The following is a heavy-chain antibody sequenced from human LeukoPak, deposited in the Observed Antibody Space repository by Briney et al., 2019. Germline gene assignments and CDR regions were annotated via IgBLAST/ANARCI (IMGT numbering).Heavy chain of an antibody. CDR1: GYTFTSYD. CDR2: MNPHSGNT. J-gene: IGHJ3*02. Sequence: ASVKVSCKASGYTFTSYDINWVRQATGQGLERMGWMNPHSGNTGYEQKFQGRVTMTRNTSISTAYMELSSLRSEDTAVYYCARGLSPYYYDSSVKNDAFDIWGQGTMVTVSS. V-gene: IGHV1-8*01. D-gene: IGHD3-22*01. CDR3: ARGLSPYYYDSSVKNDAFDI.